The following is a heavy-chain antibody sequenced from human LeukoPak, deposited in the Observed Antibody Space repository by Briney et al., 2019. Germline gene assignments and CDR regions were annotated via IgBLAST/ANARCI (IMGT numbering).Heavy chain of an antibody. J-gene: IGHJ6*02. D-gene: IGHD3-10*01. CDR1: GFTFSSYA. Sequence: GGSLRLSCAASGFTFSSYAMSWVRQAPGKGLEWVSAISGSGGSTYYADSVKGRFTISRDNSKNTLYLQMNSLRAEDTAVYYCAKSMVRGPSGYGMDVWGQGTTVTVSS. CDR3: AKSMVRGPSGYGMDV. CDR2: ISGSGGST. V-gene: IGHV3-23*01.